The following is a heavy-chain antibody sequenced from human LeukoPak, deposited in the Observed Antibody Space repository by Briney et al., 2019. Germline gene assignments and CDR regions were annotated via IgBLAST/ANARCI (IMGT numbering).Heavy chain of an antibody. J-gene: IGHJ4*02. D-gene: IGHD3-10*01. CDR1: GFSFSSYE. Sequence: GSLLLSCAASGFSFSSYEMNWVRRAPGRGREWVSSIISSGSTIYYSDSVKGRFTISRDNSKNTLYLQMNSLRAEDTAVYYCAKERRRWFWELGGFLDWGQGTLVTGSS. V-gene: IGHV3-48*03. CDR3: AKERRRWFWELGGFLD. CDR2: IISSGSTI.